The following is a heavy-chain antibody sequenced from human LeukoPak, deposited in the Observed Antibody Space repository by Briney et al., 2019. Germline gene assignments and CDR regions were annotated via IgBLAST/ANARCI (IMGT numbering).Heavy chain of an antibody. V-gene: IGHV4-59*01. CDR1: GGSISSYY. CDR2: IYYSGST. D-gene: IGHD6-6*01. CDR3: ARVREEYSSWREGGFDY. J-gene: IGHJ4*02. Sequence: SETLSLTCTVSGGSISSYYWSWIRQPPGKGLEWIGYIYYSGSTNYNPSLKSRVTISVDTSKNQFSLKLSSVTAADTAVYYCARVREEYSSWREGGFDYWGQGTLVTVSS.